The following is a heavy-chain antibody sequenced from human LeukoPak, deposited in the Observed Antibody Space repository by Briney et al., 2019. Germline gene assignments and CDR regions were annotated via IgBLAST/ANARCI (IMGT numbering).Heavy chain of an antibody. V-gene: IGHV1-8*01. D-gene: IGHD2-21*01. Sequence: ASVKVSCKASGYTFTSYDINWVRQATGQGPEWRGWMNPNSGNTGYAQKFQGRVTMTRNTSISTAYMELSNLRSEDTAVYYCARVAGNCGGDCYRLLYWGQGTLVTVSS. CDR1: GYTFTSYD. CDR2: MNPNSGNT. J-gene: IGHJ4*02. CDR3: ARVAGNCGGDCYRLLY.